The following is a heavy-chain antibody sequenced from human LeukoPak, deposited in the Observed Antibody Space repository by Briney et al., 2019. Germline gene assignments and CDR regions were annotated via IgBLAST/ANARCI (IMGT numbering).Heavy chain of an antibody. CDR2: TWYDGTNK. D-gene: IGHD6-13*01. J-gene: IGHJ4*02. V-gene: IGHV3-33*01. CDR1: GFTFSSYV. CDR3: ARGDRSSWFNFDY. Sequence: PGGSLRLSCAASGFTFSSYVMHWVRQAPGKGLEWVAVTWYDGTNKYFADSVGGRFSISRDNSKNTLYLQMNSLRAEDTAVYYCARGDRSSWFNFDYWGQGTLVTVSS.